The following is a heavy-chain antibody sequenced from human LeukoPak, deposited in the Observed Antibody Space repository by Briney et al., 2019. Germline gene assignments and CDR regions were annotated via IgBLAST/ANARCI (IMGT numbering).Heavy chain of an antibody. J-gene: IGHJ3*02. V-gene: IGHV3-23*01. CDR3: AKGYYYDSHRSSDAFDI. CDR1: GFTFSTYA. CDR2: ISGSGANT. Sequence: GGSLRLSCAASGFTFSTYAMSWVRQAPGKGLEWVSTISGSGANTYYADSVRGRFTISRDNSKNTLYLQMNSLRAEDTAVYYCAKGYYYDSHRSSDAFDIWGQGTMVTVSS. D-gene: IGHD3-22*01.